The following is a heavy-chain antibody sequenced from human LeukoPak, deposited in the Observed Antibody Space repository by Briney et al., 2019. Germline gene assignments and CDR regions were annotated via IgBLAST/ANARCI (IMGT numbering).Heavy chain of an antibody. Sequence: SVKVSCKASGGTFSSYAISWVRQAPGQGLEWMGGIIPIFGTANYAHKFQGRVTITADKSTSTAYMELSSLRSEDTAVYYCASEMATIATFDYWGQGTLVTVSS. CDR2: IIPIFGTA. D-gene: IGHD5-24*01. J-gene: IGHJ4*02. CDR1: GGTFSSYA. CDR3: ASEMATIATFDY. V-gene: IGHV1-69*06.